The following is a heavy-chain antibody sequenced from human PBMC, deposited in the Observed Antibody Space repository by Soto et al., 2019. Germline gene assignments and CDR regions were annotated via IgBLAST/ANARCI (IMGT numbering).Heavy chain of an antibody. CDR2: ISAYSGNT. J-gene: IGHJ6*02. CDR1: GYRFTNYG. Sequence: ASVKLSCKACGYRFTNYGISWVRQAPGQGLEWMGWISAYSGNTNYAQKLQGRVTMTTDTSTSTAYMELRGLRSDDTAVYYCARHGVSRDYYYYGMDVWGQGTTVTVSS. CDR3: ARHGVSRDYYYYGMDV. D-gene: IGHD2-21*01. V-gene: IGHV1-18*01.